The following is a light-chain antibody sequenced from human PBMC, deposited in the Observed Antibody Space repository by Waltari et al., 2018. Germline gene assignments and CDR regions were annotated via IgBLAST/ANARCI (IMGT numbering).Light chain of an antibody. CDR1: QSISPW. CDR3: QQYNSFPWT. Sequence: DIQMTQAPYTLSASVGDRVTITCRASQSISPWLSWYQQKPGRAPKLLIYKASNLERGVPSRFSGSESGTEFTLTISSLQPDDFSTYYCQQYNSFPWTFGQGTKVEIK. J-gene: IGKJ1*01. CDR2: KAS. V-gene: IGKV1-5*03.